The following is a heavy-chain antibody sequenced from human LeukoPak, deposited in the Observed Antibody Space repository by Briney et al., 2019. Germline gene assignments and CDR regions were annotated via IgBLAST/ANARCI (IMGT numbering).Heavy chain of an antibody. Sequence: GGSLRLSCAASGFTFSRFWMTWVRQAPGKGLELVANIKQDGSEKYYVDSVKGRFTISRDNAKNSLYLQMNSLRAEDTAVYYCAREGEGYFDYWGQGTLVTVSS. J-gene: IGHJ4*02. CDR2: IKQDGSEK. CDR3: AREGEGYFDY. CDR1: GFTFSRFW. D-gene: IGHD3-16*01. V-gene: IGHV3-7*01.